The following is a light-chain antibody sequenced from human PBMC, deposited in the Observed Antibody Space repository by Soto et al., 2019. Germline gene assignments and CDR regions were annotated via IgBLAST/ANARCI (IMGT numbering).Light chain of an antibody. CDR1: QSVSRN. V-gene: IGKV3-15*01. CDR3: QQFDKWPPMT. J-gene: IGKJ5*01. CDR2: DAS. Sequence: EIVMTQSPVTLSVSPGERATLSCRASQSVSRNLAWYQQKPGQPPRLLIYDASARATGIPARFSGSGSGTDFTLTISSLQSEDFAVYYCQQFDKWPPMTFGQGTRLEIK.